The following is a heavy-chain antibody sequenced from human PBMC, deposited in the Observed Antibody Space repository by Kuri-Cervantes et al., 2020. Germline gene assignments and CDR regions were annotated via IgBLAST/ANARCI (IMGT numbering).Heavy chain of an antibody. CDR1: GGPISSGGYY. J-gene: IGHJ2*01. CDR2: IYYSGST. Sequence: SCTVSGGPISSGGYYWSWIRQHPGKGLEWIGYIYYSGSTYYNPSLKSRVTISVDTSKNQFSLKLSSVTAADTAVYYCARAHPVDWYFDLWGRGTLVTVSS. CDR3: ARAHPVDWYFDL. V-gene: IGHV4-31*02. D-gene: IGHD2-15*01.